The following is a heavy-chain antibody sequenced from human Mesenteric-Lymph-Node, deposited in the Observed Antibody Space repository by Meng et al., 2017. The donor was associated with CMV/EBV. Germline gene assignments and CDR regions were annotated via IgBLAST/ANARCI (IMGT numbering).Heavy chain of an antibody. Sequence: SETLSLTCTVSGYSISSGYYWGWIRQPPGKGLEWIGSIYHSGSTYYNPSLKSRVTISVDTSKNQFSLKLSSVTAADTAVYYCARESLSYCSSTSCPRGWYFDLWGRGTLVTVSS. CDR1: GYSISSGYY. V-gene: IGHV4-38-2*02. D-gene: IGHD2-2*01. J-gene: IGHJ2*01. CDR3: ARESLSYCSSTSCPRGWYFDL. CDR2: IYHSGST.